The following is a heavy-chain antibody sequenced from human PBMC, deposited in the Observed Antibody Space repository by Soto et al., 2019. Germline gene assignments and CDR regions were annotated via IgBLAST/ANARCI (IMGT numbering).Heavy chain of an antibody. CDR1: GVTFITYY. Sequence: PSETLSLTSIVSGVTFITYYYNWIRQSPGKGLEWIGEINHSGSNNYSPSLKSRVTMSLDTSKDQFSLKLTSVTAADTAVYYCARGGSNDWQVAFDIWGQGTMVTVSS. CDR3: ARGGSNDWQVAFDI. D-gene: IGHD3-9*01. CDR2: INHSGSN. V-gene: IGHV4-34*01. J-gene: IGHJ3*02.